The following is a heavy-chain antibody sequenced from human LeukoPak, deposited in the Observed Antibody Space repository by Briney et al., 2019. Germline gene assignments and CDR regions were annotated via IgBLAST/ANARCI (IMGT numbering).Heavy chain of an antibody. CDR2: IYTSGCT. CDR3: ARGPISMVRGVMVPSWFDP. J-gene: IGHJ5*02. V-gene: IGHV4-61*02. Sequence: PSQTLSLTCTASGGSISSGSYYWSWIRQPAGKGLEWIGRIYTSGCTNYNPSLKSRVTISVDTSKNQFSLKLSSVTAADTAVYYCARGPISMVRGVMVPSWFDPWGQGTLVTVSS. D-gene: IGHD3-10*01. CDR1: GGSISSGSYY.